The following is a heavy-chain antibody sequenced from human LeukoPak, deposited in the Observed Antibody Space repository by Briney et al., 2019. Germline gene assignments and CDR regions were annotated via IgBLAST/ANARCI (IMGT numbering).Heavy chain of an antibody. CDR1: GYTFTGCY. J-gene: IGHJ4*02. Sequence: ASVKVSCKASGYTFTGCYMHWVRQALGQGLEWMGWINPNSGGTNYAQKFQGRVTMTRDTSIRTAYMELSRLRSDDTAVYYCATELDSSSWADYWGQGTLVTVSS. CDR2: INPNSGGT. V-gene: IGHV1-2*02. D-gene: IGHD6-13*01. CDR3: ATELDSSSWADY.